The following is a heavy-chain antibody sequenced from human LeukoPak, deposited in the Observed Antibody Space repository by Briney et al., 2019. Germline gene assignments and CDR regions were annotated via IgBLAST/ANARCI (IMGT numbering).Heavy chain of an antibody. CDR2: INPSGGST. D-gene: IGHD3-9*01. CDR3: FLTGGPGATYFDY. V-gene: IGHV1-46*01. Sequence: ASVKVSCKASGYTFTSYYMHWVRQAPGQGLEWMGIINPSGGSTSYAQKFQGRVTMTRDTSTSTVYMELSSLRSEDTAVYYCFLTGGPGATYFDYWGQGTLVTVSS. CDR1: GYTFTSYY. J-gene: IGHJ4*02.